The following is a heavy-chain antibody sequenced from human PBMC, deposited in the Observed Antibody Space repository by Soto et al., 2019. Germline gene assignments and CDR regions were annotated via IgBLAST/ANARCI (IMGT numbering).Heavy chain of an antibody. CDR3: ARGTGPTSEDSLFDF. CDR2: ISSYNGNT. D-gene: IGHD1-1*01. Sequence: GASVKVSCEASGCSFRNYGIKWVRQATGQGIERMGWISSYNGNTKYAQKLQGRVTMTTDTSTNTAYMELRSLGSDDTAVYYCARGTGPTSEDSLFDFWGHGILVTVSS. J-gene: IGHJ4*01. CDR1: GCSFRNYG. V-gene: IGHV1-18*01.